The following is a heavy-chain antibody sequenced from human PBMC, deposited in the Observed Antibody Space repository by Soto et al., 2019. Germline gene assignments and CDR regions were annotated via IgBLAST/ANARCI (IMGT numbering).Heavy chain of an antibody. D-gene: IGHD2-8*01. Sequence: PSGTMSLTCTVSGDSVTNSFWSWMRQPPGKGLEWIGHMYHGGRTNYSPSLKSRVTMSLDSSKNQFSLNLSSVTAADTAVYFCARDPGYCTNGVCPIFDFWGQGVLVTVSS. CDR2: MYHGGRT. J-gene: IGHJ4*02. V-gene: IGHV4-59*02. CDR3: ARDPGYCTNGVCPIFDF. CDR1: GDSVTNSF.